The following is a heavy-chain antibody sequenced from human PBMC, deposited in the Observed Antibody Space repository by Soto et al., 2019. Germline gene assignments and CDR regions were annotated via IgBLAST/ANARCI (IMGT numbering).Heavy chain of an antibody. V-gene: IGHV3-23*01. CDR1: GFTFSSYA. J-gene: IGHJ4*02. D-gene: IGHD2-21*02. Sequence: EVQLLESGGGLVQPGGSLRLSCAASGFTFSSYAMSWVRQAPGKGLEWVSAISGSGGSTYYADSVKGRFTISRDNSKNTLYLQMNSLRAEDTAVYCCAKVVTATSKFDYWGQGTLVTVSS. CDR2: ISGSGGST. CDR3: AKVVTATSKFDY.